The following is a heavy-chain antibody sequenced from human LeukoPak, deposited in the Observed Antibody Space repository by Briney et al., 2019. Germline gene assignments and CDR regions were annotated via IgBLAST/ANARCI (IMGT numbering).Heavy chain of an antibody. J-gene: IGHJ4*02. V-gene: IGHV3-30-3*01. CDR3: AKGVRYSYADPFDY. D-gene: IGHD5-18*01. Sequence: GGSLRLSCAASGFTFSSHAIHWVRQAPGKGLEWVAFISYDGVVQSYADSVKGRFTLSRDNSKNTLYLQMHSLRAEDTAVYYCAKGVRYSYADPFDYWGQGTLVTVSS. CDR1: GFTFSSHA. CDR2: ISYDGVVQ.